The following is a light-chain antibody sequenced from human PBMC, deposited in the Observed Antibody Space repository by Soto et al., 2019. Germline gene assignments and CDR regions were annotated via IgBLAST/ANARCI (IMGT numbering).Light chain of an antibody. V-gene: IGLV2-8*01. J-gene: IGLJ3*02. CDR2: EVN. CDR1: SSDVGGYTY. CDR3: SAYAGSNNLV. Sequence: QSALTQPPSASGSPGQSVTISCTGTSSDVGGYTYVSWYQQHPGKAPKLMIYEVNKRPSGVPDRFSGSKSGNTASLTVSGLQAEDEADYYCSAYAGSNNLVFGGGTKLT.